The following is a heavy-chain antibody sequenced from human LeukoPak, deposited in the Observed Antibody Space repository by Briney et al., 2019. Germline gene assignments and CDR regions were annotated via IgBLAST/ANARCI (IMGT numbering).Heavy chain of an antibody. J-gene: IGHJ4*02. CDR3: AREDTAMDY. V-gene: IGHV3-7*03. D-gene: IGHD5-18*01. CDR2: RKQDGSEK. CDR1: GFTVSRSW. Sequence: VGSLTLYCAASGFTVSRSWMCWERQGKGTGLEWVENRKQDGSEKKYVDSVKGGFTISRDHAKNSLYLQMNSLRAEDTAVYYCAREDTAMDYWGQGTLVTVSS.